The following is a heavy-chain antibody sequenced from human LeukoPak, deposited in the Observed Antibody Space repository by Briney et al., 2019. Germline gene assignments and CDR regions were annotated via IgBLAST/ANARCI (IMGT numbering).Heavy chain of an antibody. D-gene: IGHD5-24*01. J-gene: IGHJ4*02. V-gene: IGHV3-23*01. Sequence: GKSLRLSCAASGFTFSSYAMSCVRQAPGKGLEWVSGISGRGDNTSYADSVKGRFTISRDNSKNTLYLQMNSLRAEDTAVYYCAKRPRWLQFHYWGQGTLVTVSS. CDR3: AKRPRWLQFHY. CDR2: ISGRGDNT. CDR1: GFTFSSYA.